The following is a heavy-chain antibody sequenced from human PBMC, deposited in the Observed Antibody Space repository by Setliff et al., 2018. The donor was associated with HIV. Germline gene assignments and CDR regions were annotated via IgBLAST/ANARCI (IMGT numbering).Heavy chain of an antibody. CDR2: ISAYNGNK. CDR1: GYSFTSYG. CDR3: ARFPNPSQIVVIMPPDY. J-gene: IGHJ4*02. Sequence: ASVKVSCKASGYSFTSYGISWVRQAPGQGLEWMGWISAYNGNKNYAQNLQDRVTMTTDTSTSTAYMELRSLGFDDTAVYYCARFPNPSQIVVIMPPDYWGQGTLVTVPQ. D-gene: IGHD3-22*01. V-gene: IGHV1-18*01.